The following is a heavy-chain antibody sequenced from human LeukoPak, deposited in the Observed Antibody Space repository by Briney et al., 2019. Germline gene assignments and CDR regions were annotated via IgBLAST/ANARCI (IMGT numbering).Heavy chain of an antibody. CDR3: ARDNTAGGPFDY. V-gene: IGHV1-46*01. CDR1: GNTFTSYY. Sequence: ASVKVSCKASGNTFTSYYMHGGRQAPGQGLKWMRIINPSGGRTNYAQKFQGRVTMTRDTSTSAVYMELSSLRSEHTAMYYCARDNTAGGPFDYWGQGTLVTVSS. CDR2: INPSGGRT. D-gene: IGHD6-13*01. J-gene: IGHJ4*02.